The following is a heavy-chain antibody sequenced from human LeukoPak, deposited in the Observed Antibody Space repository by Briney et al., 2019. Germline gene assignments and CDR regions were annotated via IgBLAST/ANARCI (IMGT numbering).Heavy chain of an antibody. V-gene: IGHV1-2*02. J-gene: IGHJ3*02. CDR2: INPNSGGT. Sequence: GASVKVSCKASGYTFTGYYMHWVRQAPGQGLEWMGWINPNSGGTNYAQTFQGRVTLSRDTSTSTAYMALSRLRSDDTAVHYCGSRYSGYTHNAFDIWGQGTMVTVSS. CDR1: GYTFTGYY. D-gene: IGHD5-12*01. CDR3: GSRYSGYTHNAFDI.